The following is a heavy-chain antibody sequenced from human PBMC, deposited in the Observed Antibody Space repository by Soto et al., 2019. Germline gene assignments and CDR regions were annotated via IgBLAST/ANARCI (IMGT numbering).Heavy chain of an antibody. CDR2: IWSDGTTK. CDR3: ARIYHWNSGVDYYYCYYMDV. V-gene: IGHV3-33*01. Sequence: QVQLVESGGGVVQPGRSLRLSCAASGFTFRSYGMHWVRQAPGKGLEWVAFIWSDGTTKYYMDSVRGRFTISRDNPKNTQYLQMNGLRPEDTAVYYCARIYHWNSGVDYYYCYYMDVWGPGTTVTGSS. D-gene: IGHD1-7*01. CDR1: GFTFRSYG. J-gene: IGHJ6*03.